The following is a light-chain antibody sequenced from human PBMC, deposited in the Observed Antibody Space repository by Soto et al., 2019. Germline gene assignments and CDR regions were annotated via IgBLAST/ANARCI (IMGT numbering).Light chain of an antibody. CDR2: AAS. J-gene: IGKJ1*01. Sequence: AIQMTQSPSSLSASIGDRVTITCRASQGVTNDLGWYQQKPGKAPKLLIYAASTLQSGVPSRFSGSGSGTYFALTVSSLEPEDFATYCCLQDHFYPRTFVQGHKVEIK. CDR1: QGVTND. CDR3: LQDHFYPRT. V-gene: IGKV1-6*01.